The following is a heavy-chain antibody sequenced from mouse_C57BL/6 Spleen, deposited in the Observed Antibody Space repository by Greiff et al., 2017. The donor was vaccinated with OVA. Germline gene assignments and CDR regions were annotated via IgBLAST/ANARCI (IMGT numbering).Heavy chain of an antibody. D-gene: IGHD1-1*01. CDR3: ARSNYGSSYEYFDV. Sequence: EVQGVESGGDLVKPGGSLKLSCAASGFTFSSYGMSWVRQTPDKRLEWVATISSGGSYTYYPDSVKGRFTISRDNAKNTLYLQMSSLKSEDTAMYYCARSNYGSSYEYFDVWGTGTTVTVSS. CDR2: ISSGGSYT. J-gene: IGHJ1*03. CDR1: GFTFSSYG. V-gene: IGHV5-6*01.